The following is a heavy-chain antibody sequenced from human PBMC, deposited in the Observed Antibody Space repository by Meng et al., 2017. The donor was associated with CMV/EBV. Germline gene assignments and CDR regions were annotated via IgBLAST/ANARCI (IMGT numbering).Heavy chain of an antibody. Sequence: QVQRGQSGAEVKKPGASVKVSCKASGYTFTSYGISWVRQAPGQGLEWMGWISAYNGNTNYAQKLQGRVTMTTDTSTSTAYMELRSLRSDDTAVYYCARDRPIRETYYYDSSGYQPFDYWGQGTLVTVSS. J-gene: IGHJ4*02. CDR2: ISAYNGNT. D-gene: IGHD3-22*01. CDR1: GYTFTSYG. CDR3: ARDRPIRETYYYDSSGYQPFDY. V-gene: IGHV1-18*01.